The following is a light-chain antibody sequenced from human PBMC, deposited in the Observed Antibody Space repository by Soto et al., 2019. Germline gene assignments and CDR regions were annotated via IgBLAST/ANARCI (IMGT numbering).Light chain of an antibody. Sequence: DIQMTQSPSSVSASVGDRVTIACRASQGVSTWLAWYQQKPGKDPNLLIYTASSLQSGVPSRFSGSGSGTDFTLTINGLQPEDFATYYCQQAASFTITFGQGTRLDIK. CDR1: QGVSTW. CDR3: QQAASFTIT. J-gene: IGKJ5*01. CDR2: TAS. V-gene: IGKV1-12*01.